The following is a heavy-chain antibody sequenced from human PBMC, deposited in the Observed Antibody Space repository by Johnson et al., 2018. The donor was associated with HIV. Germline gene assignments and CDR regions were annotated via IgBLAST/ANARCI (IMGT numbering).Heavy chain of an antibody. J-gene: IGHJ3*02. CDR2: IKSKTDGGTT. CDR1: GFTFSNAW. Sequence: EVQLVESGGGLVKPGGSLRLSCAASGFTFSNAWMSWVRQAPGKGLEWVGRIKSKTDGGTTDYAAPVKGRFTISRDDSKNTLYLQMNSLRAEDTAVYYCARGRSLRSVAGDDAFDIWGQGTMVTVSS. D-gene: IGHD6-19*01. V-gene: IGHV3-15*01. CDR3: ARGRSLRSVAGDDAFDI.